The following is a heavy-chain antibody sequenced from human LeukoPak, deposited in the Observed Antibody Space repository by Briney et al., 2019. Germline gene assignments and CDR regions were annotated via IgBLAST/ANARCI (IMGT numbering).Heavy chain of an antibody. CDR1: GGSFSGYY. CDR3: ARLPRGISFDY. CDR2: INHSGST. V-gene: IGHV4-34*01. Sequence: TPSETLSLTCAVYGGSFSGYYWSWIRQPPGKGLEWIGEINHSGSTNYNPSLKSRVTISVDTSKNQFSLKLSSVTAADTAVYYCARLPRGISFDYWGQGTLVTVSS. J-gene: IGHJ4*02. D-gene: IGHD3-10*01.